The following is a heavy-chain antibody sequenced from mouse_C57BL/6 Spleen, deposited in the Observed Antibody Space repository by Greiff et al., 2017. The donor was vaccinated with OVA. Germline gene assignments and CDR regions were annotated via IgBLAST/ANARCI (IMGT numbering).Heavy chain of an antibody. CDR2: INYDGSST. CDR3: ARGGRGAMDY. CDR1: GFTFSDYY. V-gene: IGHV5-16*01. Sequence: EVQVVESAGGLVQPGSSMKLSCTASGFTFSDYYMAWVRQVPEKGLEWVANINYDGSSTYYLDSLKSRFIISRDNAKNILYLQMSSLKSEDTATYYCARGGRGAMDYWGQGTSVTVSS. D-gene: IGHD3-3*01. J-gene: IGHJ4*01.